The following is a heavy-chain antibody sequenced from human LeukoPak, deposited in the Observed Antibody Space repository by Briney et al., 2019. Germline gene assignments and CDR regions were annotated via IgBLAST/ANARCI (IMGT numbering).Heavy chain of an antibody. V-gene: IGHV3-33*01. CDR1: GFIFSGYG. D-gene: IGHD3-10*01. Sequence: AGGSLRLSCAASGFIFSGYGIHWVRQAPGKGLEWVAIISYDGSDTYYADSVKGRFTISRDSSKNTVYLQMNSLRVEDTAVYYCAREGGSGSYLGAFDYWGQGTLVTVSS. CDR3: AREGGSGSYLGAFDY. J-gene: IGHJ4*02. CDR2: ISYDGSDT.